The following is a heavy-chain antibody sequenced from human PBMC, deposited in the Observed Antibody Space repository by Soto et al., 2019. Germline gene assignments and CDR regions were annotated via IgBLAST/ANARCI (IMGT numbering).Heavy chain of an antibody. J-gene: IGHJ2*01. D-gene: IGHD5-18*01. Sequence: QVQLVESGGGVVQPGRSLRLSCAASGFTCNNYAMHWVRQAPGKGLERVALISYDGSNKYYADSVKGRFTISRDNSQNTLYLQMNSLRAEDTAVYYCARDPLWGTAMVLWYFDLWGRGTLVTVSS. V-gene: IGHV3-30-3*01. CDR1: GFTCNNYA. CDR2: ISYDGSNK. CDR3: ARDPLWGTAMVLWYFDL.